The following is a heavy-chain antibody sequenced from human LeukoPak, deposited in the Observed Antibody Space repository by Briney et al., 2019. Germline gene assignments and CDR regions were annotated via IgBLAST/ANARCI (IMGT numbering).Heavy chain of an antibody. CDR2: ISYDGSNK. Sequence: GGSLRLSCTASGFIFSSYAMHWVRQAPGKGLEWVAVISYDGSNKYYADSVKGRFTISRDNSKNTLYLQMNSLRAEDTAVYYCAKAYGLYCSSTSCYNVDAFDIWGQGTMVTVSS. D-gene: IGHD2-2*02. V-gene: IGHV3-30-3*01. J-gene: IGHJ3*02. CDR3: AKAYGLYCSSTSCYNVDAFDI. CDR1: GFIFSSYA.